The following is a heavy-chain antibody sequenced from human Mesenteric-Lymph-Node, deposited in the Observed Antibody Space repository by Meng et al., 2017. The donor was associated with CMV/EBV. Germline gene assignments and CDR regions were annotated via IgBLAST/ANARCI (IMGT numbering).Heavy chain of an antibody. CDR3: APDRFFGDDGSGAYFHDY. J-gene: IGHJ4*02. CDR1: GFTFRSCD. CDR2: ISSSGSLV. V-gene: IGHV3-48*03. Sequence: GGSLRLSCADSGFTFRSCDMNWVRQAPGKGQEWVSSISSSGSLVYYADSVKGRFTISRDNAKKSLYLQMNSLRAEDSAVYYCAPDRFFGDDGSGAYFHDYWGQGTLVTVSS. D-gene: IGHD3-10*01.